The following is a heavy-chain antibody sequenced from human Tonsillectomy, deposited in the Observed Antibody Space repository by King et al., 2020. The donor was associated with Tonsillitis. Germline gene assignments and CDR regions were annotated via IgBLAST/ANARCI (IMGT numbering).Heavy chain of an antibody. Sequence: VQLVESGGGLVQPGGSLRLSCAASGFTFSSYAMHWVRQAPGKGLEYVSAISSNGGSTYYANSVKGRFTISRDNSKNTLYLQMGSLRAEDMAVYYCAREGEYSSSSGEGNFDYWGQGTLVTVSS. CDR1: GFTFSSYA. V-gene: IGHV3-64*01. CDR3: AREGEYSSSSGEGNFDY. J-gene: IGHJ4*02. CDR2: ISSNGGST. D-gene: IGHD6-6*01.